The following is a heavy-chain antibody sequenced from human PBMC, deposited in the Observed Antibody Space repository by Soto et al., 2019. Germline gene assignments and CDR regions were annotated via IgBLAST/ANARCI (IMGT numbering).Heavy chain of an antibody. Sequence: ASVKVSCKVSGYTLTELSMNWVRQAPGKGLEWMAAVDPEDGETTYAQKFQGRVTMTEDTSTDTGYMEVSGLRSEDTAVYYCATALSRVGATFGPWGQGTLVTVSS. D-gene: IGHD1-26*01. CDR3: ATALSRVGATFGP. CDR1: GYTLTELS. V-gene: IGHV1-24*01. CDR2: VDPEDGET. J-gene: IGHJ5*02.